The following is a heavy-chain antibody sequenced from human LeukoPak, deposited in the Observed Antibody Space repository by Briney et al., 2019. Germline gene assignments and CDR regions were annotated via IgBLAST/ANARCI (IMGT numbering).Heavy chain of an antibody. D-gene: IGHD2-8*01. CDR1: GYSISSGYY. J-gene: IGHJ5*02. CDR3: ARHRRRVYAIQVWFDP. CDR2: IYHSGST. Sequence: SETLSLTCAVSGYSISSGYYWGWIRPPPGKGLEGIGSIYHSGSTYYNPSLKSRVTISVDTSKNQFSLKLSSVTAADTAVYYCARHRRRVYAIQVWFDPWGQGTLVTVSS. V-gene: IGHV4-38-2*01.